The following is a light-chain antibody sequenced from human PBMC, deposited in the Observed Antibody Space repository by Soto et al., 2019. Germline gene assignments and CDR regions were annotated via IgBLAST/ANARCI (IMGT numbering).Light chain of an antibody. CDR1: SSNIGRNY. Sequence: QSVLTQPPSASGTPGQRVSISCSGGSSNIGRNYVFWYQQLPGTAPKLLIYSNNKRPSGVPDRCSGSTSGTSASLSIRGLRHEDEADYYCAAWEDSLSGYVFGPGTKLTVL. CDR2: SNN. CDR3: AAWEDSLSGYV. J-gene: IGLJ1*01. V-gene: IGLV1-47*02.